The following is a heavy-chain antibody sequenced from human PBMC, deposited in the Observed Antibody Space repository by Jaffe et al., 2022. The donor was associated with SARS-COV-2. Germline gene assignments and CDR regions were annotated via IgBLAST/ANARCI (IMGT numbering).Heavy chain of an antibody. CDR2: IIPIFGTA. Sequence: QVQLVQSGAEVKKPGSSVKVSCKASGGTFSSYAISWVRQAPGQGLEWMGGIIPIFGTANYAQKFQGRVTITADESTSTAYMELSSLRSEDTAVYYCARDSQGVGEQQLDYYYYYYMDVWGKGTTVTVSS. V-gene: IGHV1-69*01. J-gene: IGHJ6*03. CDR1: GGTFSSYA. CDR3: ARDSQGVGEQQLDYYYYYYMDV. D-gene: IGHD6-13*01.